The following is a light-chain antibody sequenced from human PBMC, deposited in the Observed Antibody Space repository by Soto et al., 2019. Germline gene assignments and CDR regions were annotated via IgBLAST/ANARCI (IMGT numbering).Light chain of an antibody. J-gene: IGLJ2*01. V-gene: IGLV2-23*01. CDR2: EGS. CDR3: CSYAGSRIHVV. CDR1: SSDVGSYNL. Sequence: QSVLTQPASVSGSPGQSITISCTGTSSDVGSYNLVSWYQQHPGKAPKLMIYEGSKRPSGVSNRFSGSKSGNTASLTISGLQAEDEADYYCCSYAGSRIHVVFGGGTKLTVL.